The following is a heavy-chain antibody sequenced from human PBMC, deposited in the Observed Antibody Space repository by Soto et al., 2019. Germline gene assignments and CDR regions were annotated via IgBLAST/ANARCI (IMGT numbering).Heavy chain of an antibody. J-gene: IGHJ4*01. V-gene: IGHV1-46*01. Sequence: QVQLVQSGAEVKKPGASVKVSCKASGYTFTSYYMHWVRQAPGQGLEWMGIITPSSGGTSYAQKFQARVTMARHTYTRTVYVMLSSLRSRESEVYFCASSSRGGYAYWGQGTLVNVSS. D-gene: IGHD5-12*01. CDR1: GYTFTSYY. CDR3: ASSSRGGYAY. CDR2: ITPSSGGT.